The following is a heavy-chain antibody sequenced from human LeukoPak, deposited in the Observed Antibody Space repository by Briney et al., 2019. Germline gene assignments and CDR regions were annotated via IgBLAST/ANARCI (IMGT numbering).Heavy chain of an antibody. CDR2: TNPITGAP. Sequence: VASLKVSCKASRGTFRSSVFSWVRQAPGQGLEWMGETNPITGAPSYAQKFQDRISITTDESTSTVYMDLTSLRTEDTAVYYCARDSRDFGDSYYYMGVWGKGSPVTVSS. V-gene: IGHV1-69*05. CDR3: ARDSRDFGDSYYYMGV. J-gene: IGHJ6*03. D-gene: IGHD3-3*01. CDR1: RGTFRSSV.